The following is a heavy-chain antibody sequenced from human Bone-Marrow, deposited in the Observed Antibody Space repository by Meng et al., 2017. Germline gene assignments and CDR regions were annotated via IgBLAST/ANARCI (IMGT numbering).Heavy chain of an antibody. J-gene: IGHJ3*02. CDR3: ARIGKAKLGKSAFDI. V-gene: IGHV4-34*01. CDR1: GGSFSGYY. CDR2: INHSGST. Sequence: GSLRLSCAVYGGSFSGYYWSWIRQPPGKGLEWIGEINHSGSTNYNPSLKSRVTISVDTSKNQFSLKLSSVTAADTAVYYCARIGKAKLGKSAFDIWGRGTVATVSS. D-gene: IGHD7-27*01.